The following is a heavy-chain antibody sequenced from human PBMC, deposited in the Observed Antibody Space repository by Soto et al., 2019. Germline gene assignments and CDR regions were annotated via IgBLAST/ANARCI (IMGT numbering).Heavy chain of an antibody. CDR3: AKDRTFDSSGYYSY. Sequence: GGSLRLSCAASGFTFSSYAMNWVRQTPGKGLDWVSAISGSGSSTYYADSVKGRFTISRDNSKNTLYLQMNSLRAEGTAVYYCAKDRTFDSSGYYSYWGQGTLVTVSS. CDR1: GFTFSSYA. J-gene: IGHJ4*02. V-gene: IGHV3-23*01. CDR2: ISGSGSST. D-gene: IGHD3-22*01.